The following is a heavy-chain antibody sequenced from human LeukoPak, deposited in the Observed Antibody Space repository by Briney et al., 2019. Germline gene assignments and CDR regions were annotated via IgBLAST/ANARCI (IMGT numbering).Heavy chain of an antibody. Sequence: PGRSLRLSCAASGFLFSNYAMHWVRQAPGKGLEWLTIISYDGSDKYYADSVKGRFTISRDNSKNTLYLQMNSLRPEDTALYYCARDSVRASTPDYWGQGTLVTVSS. CDR1: GFLFSNYA. CDR3: ARDSVRASTPDY. CDR2: ISYDGSDK. D-gene: IGHD2-15*01. V-gene: IGHV3-30*04. J-gene: IGHJ4*02.